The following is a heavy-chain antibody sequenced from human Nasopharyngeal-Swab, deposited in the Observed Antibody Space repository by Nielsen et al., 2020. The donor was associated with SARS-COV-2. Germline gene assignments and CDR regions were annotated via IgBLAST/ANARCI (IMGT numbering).Heavy chain of an antibody. Sequence: ASVKVSCKASGYTFTSYYMHWVRQAPGQGLEWMGIINPSGGSTSYAQKFQGRVTMTRDTSTSTVYMELSSLRSEDTAVYYCARDSGTSGWSLGVAGWFDPWGQGTTVTVSS. D-gene: IGHD6-19*01. J-gene: IGHJ5*02. CDR3: ARDSGTSGWSLGVAGWFDP. CDR1: GYTFTSYY. CDR2: INPSGGST. V-gene: IGHV1-46*01.